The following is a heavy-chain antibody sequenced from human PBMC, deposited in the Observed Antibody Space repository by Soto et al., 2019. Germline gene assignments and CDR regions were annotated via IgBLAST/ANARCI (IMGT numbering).Heavy chain of an antibody. CDR1: GGSISSYY. V-gene: IGHV4-59*12. J-gene: IGHJ4*02. CDR2: IYYSGST. D-gene: IGHD3-3*01. CDR3: ARAYDFWNGYYSAQYYFDF. Sequence: SETLSLTCTVSGGSISSYYWSWIRQPPGKGLEWIGYIYYSGSTYYNPSLKSRIVISVDTSKNQSSLKLISVTAADTAVYYCARAYDFWNGYYSAQYYFDFWGQGTLVTAPQ.